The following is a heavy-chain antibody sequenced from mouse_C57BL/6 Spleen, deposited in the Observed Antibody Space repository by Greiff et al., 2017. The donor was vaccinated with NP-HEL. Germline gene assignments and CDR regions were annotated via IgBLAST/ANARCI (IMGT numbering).Heavy chain of an antibody. V-gene: IGHV5-4*01. Sequence: EVQRVESGGGLVKPGGSLKLSCAASGFTFSSYAMSWVRQTPEKRLEWVATISDGGSYTYYPDNVKGRFTISRDNAKNNLYLQMSHLKSEDTAMYYCARDLAMVTTGYFDYWGQGTTLTVSS. CDR1: GFTFSSYA. CDR2: ISDGGSYT. D-gene: IGHD2-2*01. CDR3: ARDLAMVTTGYFDY. J-gene: IGHJ2*01.